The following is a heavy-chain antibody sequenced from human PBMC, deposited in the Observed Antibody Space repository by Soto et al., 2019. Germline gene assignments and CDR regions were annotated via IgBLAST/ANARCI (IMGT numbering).Heavy chain of an antibody. J-gene: IGHJ6*02. V-gene: IGHV3-21*06. CDR1: GFTFSSCT. Sequence: EVHLVESGGGLVKPGGSLRLSCAVSGFTFSSCTMNWVRQAPGKGLEWVSSISPSSGHIYYADSVKGRFTISRDNAKISLFLQMNSLRGEDTAVYYCSGCSGGACHKNYGMDVWGQGTTVTVSS. CDR2: ISPSSGHI. D-gene: IGHD2-15*01. CDR3: SGCSGGACHKNYGMDV.